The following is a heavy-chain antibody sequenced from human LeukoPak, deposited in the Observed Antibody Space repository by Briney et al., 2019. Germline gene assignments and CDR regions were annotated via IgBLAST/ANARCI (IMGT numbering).Heavy chain of an antibody. D-gene: IGHD6-19*01. J-gene: IGHJ4*02. Sequence: SETLSLTCTVSGGSISSGGYYWSWIRQHPGKGLEWIGYIYYSGSTYYNPSLKSRVTISVDTSKNQFSLKLSSVTAADTAVYYCATTYPGIAVAGTGGFGYWGQGTLVTVSS. CDR2: IYYSGST. V-gene: IGHV4-31*03. CDR1: GGSISSGGYY. CDR3: ATTYPGIAVAGTGGFGY.